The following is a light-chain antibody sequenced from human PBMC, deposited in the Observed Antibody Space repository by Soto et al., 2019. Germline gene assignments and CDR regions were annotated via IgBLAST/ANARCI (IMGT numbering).Light chain of an antibody. V-gene: IGLV2-8*01. CDR1: SSDVGAYKY. Sequence: QSALTQPPSASGSPGQSVTISCTGTSSDVGAYKYDSWYQQYPGKAPNLMIYEVSKRPSGVPDRFSGSKSGNTASLTVSGLQAEDEADYYCTTYVGIDLRVFGGGTKLTVL. CDR3: TTYVGIDLRV. J-gene: IGLJ3*02. CDR2: EVS.